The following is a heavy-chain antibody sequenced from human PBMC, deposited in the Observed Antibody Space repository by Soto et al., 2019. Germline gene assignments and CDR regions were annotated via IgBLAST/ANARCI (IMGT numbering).Heavy chain of an antibody. CDR1: GGSFSSHG. V-gene: IGHV1-69*06. CDR2: IMPTFGSA. D-gene: IGHD1-1*01. CDR3: ATERSAQYFDY. J-gene: IGHJ4*02. Sequence: SVKVSCKASGGSFSSHGIAWVRQVPGQGLEWVGGIMPTFGSATYAPKFQGRVTITADKSTGTAYMELRSLRSEDTAVYYCATERSAQYFDYWGQGTLVTVSS.